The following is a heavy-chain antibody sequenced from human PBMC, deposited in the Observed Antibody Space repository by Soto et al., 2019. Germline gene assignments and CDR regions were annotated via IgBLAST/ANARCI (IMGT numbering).Heavy chain of an antibody. V-gene: IGHV3-49*03. CDR3: TRDTPLKYCSGGSCYSVKTSHDAFDI. D-gene: IGHD2-15*01. J-gene: IGHJ3*02. Sequence: ALRLSCTASGFTFGDYAMSWFRQAPGRGLEWVGFIRSKAYGGTTEYAASVKGRFTISRDDSKSIAYLQMNSLKTEDTAVYYCTRDTPLKYCSGGSCYSVKTSHDAFDIWGQRTMVTVSS. CDR1: GFTFGDYA. CDR2: IRSKAYGGTT.